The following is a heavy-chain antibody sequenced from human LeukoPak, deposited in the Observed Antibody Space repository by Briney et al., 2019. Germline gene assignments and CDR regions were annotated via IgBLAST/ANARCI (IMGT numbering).Heavy chain of an antibody. J-gene: IGHJ4*02. Sequence: SETLSLTCTVSGGSISSGDYYWSWIRQPPGKGLEWIGYISYSGSTNYNPSLKSRVTISVDTSKNQFSLKLSSVTAADTAVYYCARNRNDFWSGYYMGGLDYWGQGTLVTVSS. CDR1: GGSISSGDYY. V-gene: IGHV4-61*08. CDR3: ARNRNDFWSGYYMGGLDY. CDR2: ISYSGST. D-gene: IGHD3-3*01.